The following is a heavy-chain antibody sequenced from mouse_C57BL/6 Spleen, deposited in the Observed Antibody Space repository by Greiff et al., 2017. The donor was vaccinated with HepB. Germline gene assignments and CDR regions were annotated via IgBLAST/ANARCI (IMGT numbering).Heavy chain of an antibody. J-gene: IGHJ4*01. CDR2: IDPSDSYT. Sequence: QVQLQQPGAELVMPGASVKLSCKASGYTFTSYWMHWVKQRPGQGLEWIGEIDPSDSYTNYNQKFKGKSTLTVDKSSSTAYMQLSSLTSEDSAVYYCARKIGDYGGHYYAMDYWGQGTSVTVSS. CDR1: GYTFTSYW. CDR3: ARKIGDYGGHYYAMDY. D-gene: IGHD2-4*01. V-gene: IGHV1-69*01.